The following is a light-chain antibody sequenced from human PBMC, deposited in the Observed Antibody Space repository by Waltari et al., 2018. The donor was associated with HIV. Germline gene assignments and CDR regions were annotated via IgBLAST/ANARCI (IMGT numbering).Light chain of an antibody. CDR3: QVRDTTTDQWV. Sequence: SYVLTQPPSVSVHPGETARCTCGGTNTGSKSEQRYQQKPGQAPVRVIYADNDRPSGIPERFSGSSAGNTATLTISRVEAGDEADYYCQVRDTTTDQWVFGGGTELAVL. CDR1: NTGSKS. V-gene: IGLV3-21*04. J-gene: IGLJ3*02. CDR2: ADN.